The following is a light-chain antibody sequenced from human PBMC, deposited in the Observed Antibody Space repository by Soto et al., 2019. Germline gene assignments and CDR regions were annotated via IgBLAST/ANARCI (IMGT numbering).Light chain of an antibody. V-gene: IGKV1-5*03. CDR2: QAS. J-gene: IGKJ5*01. CDR3: QHHNTYFPIT. Sequence: DIQMTQSPSTLSASVGDRVTITCRASQSISSWLAWYQQKPGKAPKLLIYQASSLESGVPSRFSGSASGTEFTLTISSLQPDDFATYYCQHHNTYFPITFGQGTRLEIK. CDR1: QSISSW.